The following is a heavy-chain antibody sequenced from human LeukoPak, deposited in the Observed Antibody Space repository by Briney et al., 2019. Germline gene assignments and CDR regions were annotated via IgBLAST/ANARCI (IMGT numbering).Heavy chain of an antibody. Sequence: SSETLSLTCTVSGDSISNYYWSWVRQAPGKGLEWVSAISGSGGSTYYADSVKGRFTISRDNSKNTLYLQMNSLRAEDTAVYYCATVNRIAAPTWGQGTLVTVSS. D-gene: IGHD1-14*01. V-gene: IGHV3-23*01. CDR2: ISGSGGST. J-gene: IGHJ5*02. CDR1: GDSISNYY. CDR3: ATVNRIAAPT.